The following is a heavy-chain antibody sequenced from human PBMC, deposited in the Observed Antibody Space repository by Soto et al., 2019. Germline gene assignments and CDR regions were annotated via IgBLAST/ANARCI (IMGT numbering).Heavy chain of an antibody. CDR3: ARQFGKIYGSCSLRKIYHCYRKYF. J-gene: IGHJ6*02. CDR1: GYTFTGHY. V-gene: IGHV1-2*04. CDR2: INPNSGGT. D-gene: IGHD3-10*01. Sequence: ASVKVSCKASGYTFTGHYMHWVRQAPGQGHEWMGWINPNSGGTNYAQKFQGWVTMTRDTSISTAYMELSRLRSDDTAVYYCARQFGKIYGSCSLRKIYHCYRKYFCTQGTTDPVS.